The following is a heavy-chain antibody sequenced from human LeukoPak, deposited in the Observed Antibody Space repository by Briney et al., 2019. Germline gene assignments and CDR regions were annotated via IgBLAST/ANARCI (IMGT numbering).Heavy chain of an antibody. CDR2: TYYRSKWYN. CDR3: ARDPLWFGHPFDY. D-gene: IGHD3-10*01. V-gene: IGHV6-1*01. CDR1: GDSVSSNSAA. J-gene: IGHJ4*02. Sequence: SQTLSLTCAISGDSVSSNSAAWNWIRQSPSGGLEWLGRTYYRSKWYNDYAVSVKSRITINPDTSKNQFSLQLNPVTPEDTAVYYCARDPLWFGHPFDYWGQGTLVTVSS.